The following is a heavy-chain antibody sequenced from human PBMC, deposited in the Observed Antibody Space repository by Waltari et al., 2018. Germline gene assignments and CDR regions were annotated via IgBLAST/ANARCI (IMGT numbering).Heavy chain of an antibody. Sequence: QVHLQQWGAGLLRPSETLSLICAVYGGSLRGFYWGWIRQPPGKGLAWIGEINHSPNSNYNPSLRSRVHMSIDTSQNQFSLQLTSVTAADTGVYYCVRLEDCTGPGGNCYSGAPFAVDVWGQGTTVTVPS. CDR2: INHSPNS. J-gene: IGHJ6*02. CDR3: VRLEDCTGPGGNCYSGAPFAVDV. D-gene: IGHD2-8*02. V-gene: IGHV4-34*01. CDR1: GGSLRGFY.